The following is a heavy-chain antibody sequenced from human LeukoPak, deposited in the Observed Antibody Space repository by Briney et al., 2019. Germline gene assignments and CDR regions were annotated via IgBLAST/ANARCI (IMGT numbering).Heavy chain of an antibody. CDR2: ISSSSSYT. Sequence: GGSLRLSCAAPGFTFSDYYMSWIRQAPGKGLEWVSYISSSSSYTNYADSVKGRFTISRDNAKNSLYLQMNSLRAEDTAVYYCARVGVVVTAIDFYFDYWGQGTLVTVSS. CDR3: ARVGVVVTAIDFYFDY. CDR1: GFTFSDYY. D-gene: IGHD2-21*02. J-gene: IGHJ4*02. V-gene: IGHV3-11*06.